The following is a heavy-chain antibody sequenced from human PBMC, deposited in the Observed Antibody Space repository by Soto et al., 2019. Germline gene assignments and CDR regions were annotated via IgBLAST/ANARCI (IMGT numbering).Heavy chain of an antibody. CDR3: ARDLGYYDSSGYFDY. CDR2: ISSSDSII. Sequence: GGSLRLSIAASGLPFNDYYMSWIRQAKGKGLEWVSYISSSDSIIYYADSVKGRFTISRDNAKNSLYLQMNSLRAEDTAVYYCARDLGYYDSSGYFDYWGQGTLVTVS. J-gene: IGHJ4*02. D-gene: IGHD3-22*01. V-gene: IGHV3-11*01. CDR1: GLPFNDYY.